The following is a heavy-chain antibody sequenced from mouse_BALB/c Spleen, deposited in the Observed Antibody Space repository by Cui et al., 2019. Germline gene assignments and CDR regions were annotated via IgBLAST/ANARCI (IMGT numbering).Heavy chain of an antibody. Sequence: QVQLQKPGAALVKPGAAVSLSCKASGYTFTSYWMHWVKQRPGRGLEWIGRIDPNSGDTKYNEKFKSKATLTVDKPSSTAYMQLSSLTSEDSAVYYCARYDYYGSSYFDYWGQGTTLTVSS. J-gene: IGHJ2*01. CDR1: GYTFTSYW. V-gene: IGHV1-72*01. D-gene: IGHD1-1*01. CDR2: IDPNSGDT. CDR3: ARYDYYGSSYFDY.